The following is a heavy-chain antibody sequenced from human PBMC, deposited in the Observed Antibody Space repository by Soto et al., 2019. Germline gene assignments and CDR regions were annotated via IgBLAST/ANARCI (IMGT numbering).Heavy chain of an antibody. CDR1: GFTFSSYS. CDR3: ARDSCGGSCYYYYYYMDV. D-gene: IGHD2-15*01. J-gene: IGHJ6*03. Sequence: EVQLVESGGGLVKPGGSLRLSCAASGFTFSSYSMNWVRQAPGKGLEWVSSISSSSSYIYYADSVKGRFTISRDNAKNSLYLQMNSLRAEDTAVYYCARDSCGGSCYYYYYYMDVWGKGTTVTVSS. CDR2: ISSSSSYI. V-gene: IGHV3-21*01.